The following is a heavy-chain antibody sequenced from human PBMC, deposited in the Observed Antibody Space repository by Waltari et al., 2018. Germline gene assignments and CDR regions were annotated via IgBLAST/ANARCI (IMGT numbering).Heavy chain of an antibody. Sequence: QVQLQQWGAGLLKPSETLSLTCAVYGGSFSGSYWSWIRQPPGKGLEWIGEINHSGSTNYNPSLKSRVTISVDTSKNQFSLKLSSVTAADTAVYYCARSPGYGGNSGLDYWGQGTLVTVSS. V-gene: IGHV4-34*01. J-gene: IGHJ4*02. CDR2: INHSGST. CDR3: ARSPGYGGNSGLDY. D-gene: IGHD4-17*01. CDR1: GGSFSGSY.